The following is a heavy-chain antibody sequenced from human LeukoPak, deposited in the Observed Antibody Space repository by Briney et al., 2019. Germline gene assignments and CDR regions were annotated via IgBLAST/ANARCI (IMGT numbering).Heavy chain of an antibody. Sequence: PSETLSLTCAVYGGSFSGYCWSWIRQPPGKGLEWIGEINHSGSTNYNPSLKSRVTISVDTSKNQFSLKLSSVTAADTAVYYCARGSSYGTPSDFDYWGQGTLVTVSS. CDR2: INHSGST. V-gene: IGHV4-34*01. D-gene: IGHD5-18*01. CDR3: ARGSSYGTPSDFDY. J-gene: IGHJ4*02. CDR1: GGSFSGYC.